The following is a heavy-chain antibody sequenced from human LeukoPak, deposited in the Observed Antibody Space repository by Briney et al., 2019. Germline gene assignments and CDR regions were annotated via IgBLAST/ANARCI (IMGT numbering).Heavy chain of an antibody. CDR3: ARAGSLLWFGESFDY. D-gene: IGHD3-10*01. CDR1: GGSVSSGSYY. V-gene: IGHV4-61*01. Sequence: SETLSLTCTVSGGSVSSGSYYWSWIRQPPGKGLEWIGYIYYSGSTNYNPSLQSRVTISVDTSKNQFSLRLSSVTAADTAVYYCARAGSLLWFGESFDYWGQGTLVTVSS. CDR2: IYYSGST. J-gene: IGHJ4*02.